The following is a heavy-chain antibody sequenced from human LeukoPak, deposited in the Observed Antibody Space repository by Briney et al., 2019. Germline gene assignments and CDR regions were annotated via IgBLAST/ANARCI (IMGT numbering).Heavy chain of an antibody. D-gene: IGHD3-10*01. Sequence: SVKVSCKASGGTFSSYAISWVRQAPGQGLERMGGIIPIFGTANYAQKFQGRVTITADKSTSTAYMELSSLRSEDTAVYYCARDPQGGTMVRGVIKYYYYGMDVWGKGTTVTVSS. CDR2: IIPIFGTA. J-gene: IGHJ6*04. V-gene: IGHV1-69*06. CDR1: GGTFSSYA. CDR3: ARDPQGGTMVRGVIKYYYYGMDV.